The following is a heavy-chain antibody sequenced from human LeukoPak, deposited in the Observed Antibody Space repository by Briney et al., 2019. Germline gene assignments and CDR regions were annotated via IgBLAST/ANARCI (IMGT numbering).Heavy chain of an antibody. CDR3: ARAYSSGWTPANYYYYYGMDV. CDR2: IIPIFGIA. CDR1: GGTFSGYA. Sequence: ASVKVSCKVSGGTFSGYAISWVRQAPGQGLEWMGRIIPIFGIANYAQKFQGRVTITADKSTSTAYMELSSLRSEDAAVYYCARAYSSGWTPANYYYYYGMDVWGQGTTVTVSS. V-gene: IGHV1-69*04. D-gene: IGHD6-19*01. J-gene: IGHJ6*02.